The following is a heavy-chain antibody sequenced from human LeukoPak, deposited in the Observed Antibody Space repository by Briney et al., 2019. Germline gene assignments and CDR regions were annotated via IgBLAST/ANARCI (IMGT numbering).Heavy chain of an antibody. CDR2: ISGSGGST. CDR3: AKDTGLLWFGELLYSNFDY. D-gene: IGHD3-10*01. CDR1: GFTFSSYA. V-gene: IGHV3-23*01. Sequence: GGSLRLSCAASGFTFSSYAMSWVRQAPGKGLEWVSAISGSGGSTYYADSVEGRFTISRDNSKNTLYLQMNSLRAEDTAVYYCAKDTGLLWFGELLYSNFDYWGQGTLVTVSS. J-gene: IGHJ4*02.